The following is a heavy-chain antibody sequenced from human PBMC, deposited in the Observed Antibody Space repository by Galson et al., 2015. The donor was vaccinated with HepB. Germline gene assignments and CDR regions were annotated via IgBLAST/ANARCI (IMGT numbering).Heavy chain of an antibody. CDR2: ISSSGSTI. CDR1: GFTFSSFN. CDR3: VRDRGSRNPYYFDN. J-gene: IGHJ4*02. D-gene: IGHD3-16*01. Sequence: SLRLSCAASGFTFSSFNMNWVRQAPGKGLEWVSFISSSGSTIYYADSVKGRFTISRDSARNSLYLQMNSLTADDTAVYYCVRDRGSRNPYYFDNWGQGTLVTVSS. V-gene: IGHV3-48*04.